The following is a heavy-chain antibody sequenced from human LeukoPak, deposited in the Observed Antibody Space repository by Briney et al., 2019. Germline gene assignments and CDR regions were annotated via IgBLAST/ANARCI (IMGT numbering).Heavy chain of an antibody. J-gene: IGHJ1*01. CDR2: IYYSGST. CDR1: GGSISSYY. V-gene: IGHV4-59*01. CDR3: ASHSATWYFQH. D-gene: IGHD6-13*01. Sequence: SETLSLTCTVSGGSISSYYWSWIRQPPGKGLEWIGYIYYSGSTNYKPSLKSRVTMSLNTSKNQFPLKLSSVTAADTAIYYCASHSATWYFQHWGQGTPVTVSS.